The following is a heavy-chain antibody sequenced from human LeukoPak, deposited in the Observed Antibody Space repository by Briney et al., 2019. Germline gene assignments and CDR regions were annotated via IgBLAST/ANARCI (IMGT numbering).Heavy chain of an antibody. J-gene: IGHJ6*03. CDR2: MNPNSGNT. CDR3: ARRGGKNYGDYVLYYYYMDV. Sequence: ASVKVSCKASGYTFTGYYIHWVRQAPGQGLEWMGWMNPNSGNTGYAQKFQGRVTITRNTSISTAYMELSSLRSDDTAVYYCARRGGKNYGDYVLYYYYMDVWGKGTTVTVSS. CDR1: GYTFTGYY. V-gene: IGHV1-8*03. D-gene: IGHD4-17*01.